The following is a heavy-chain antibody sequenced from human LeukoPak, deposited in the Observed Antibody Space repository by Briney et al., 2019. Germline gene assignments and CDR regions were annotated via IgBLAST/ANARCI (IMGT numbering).Heavy chain of an antibody. J-gene: IGHJ6*03. CDR3: ARAYLWNPYYYYYYYMDV. D-gene: IGHD1-1*01. CDR2: INSDGSST. CDR1: GFTFSSYW. V-gene: IGHV3-74*01. Sequence: PGGSLRLSCAASGFTFSSYWMHWVRQAPGKGLVWVSRINSDGSSTSYADSVKGRFTISRDNAKNTLYLQMNSLGAEDTAVYYCARAYLWNPYYYYYYYMDVWGKGTTVTVSS.